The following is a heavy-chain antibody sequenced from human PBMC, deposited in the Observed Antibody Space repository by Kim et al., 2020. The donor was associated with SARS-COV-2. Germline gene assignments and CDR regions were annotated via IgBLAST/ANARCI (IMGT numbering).Heavy chain of an antibody. J-gene: IGHJ4*01. CDR1: GYSFTRYY. D-gene: IGHD1-26*01. V-gene: IGHV1-46*01. Sequence: ASVKVSCKASGYSFTRYYIHWVRQAPGQGLEWMGIINPSDIGTTYAQKFHGRVTMTRDTSTSTLYVELSSLRSEDTAVYYCARGGGDVGTTNVPFFDYWG. CDR3: ARGGGDVGTTNVPFFDY. CDR2: INPSDIGT.